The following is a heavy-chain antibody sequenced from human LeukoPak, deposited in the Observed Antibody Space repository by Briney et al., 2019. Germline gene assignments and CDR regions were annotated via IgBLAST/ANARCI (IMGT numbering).Heavy chain of an antibody. V-gene: IGHV1-8*01. CDR3: ARGQKDNGVSSSWYYYGMDV. CDR1: GYTFTSSD. D-gene: IGHD6-13*01. J-gene: IGHJ6*02. CDR2: MNPNTGNT. Sequence: ASVKVSCKASGYTFTSSDINWVRQATGQGLEWMGWMNPNTGNTEYAQKFQGRVTMTSSTSISTAYMELSSLRSEDTAVYYCARGQKDNGVSSSWYYYGMDVWGQGTTVTVSS.